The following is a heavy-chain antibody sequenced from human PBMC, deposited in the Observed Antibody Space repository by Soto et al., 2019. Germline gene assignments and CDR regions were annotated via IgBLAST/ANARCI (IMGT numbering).Heavy chain of an antibody. CDR3: ARGYCSGGSCYSGAQKHYYYGMDV. V-gene: IGHV1-46*01. CDR2: INPSGGST. Sequence: ASVKVSCKASGYTFTSYYMHWVRQAPGQGLEWMGIINPSGGSTSYAQKFQGRVTMTRDTSTSTVYMELSSLRSEDTAVYYCARGYCSGGSCYSGAQKHYYYGMDVWGQGTTVTVSS. J-gene: IGHJ6*02. CDR1: GYTFTSYY. D-gene: IGHD2-15*01.